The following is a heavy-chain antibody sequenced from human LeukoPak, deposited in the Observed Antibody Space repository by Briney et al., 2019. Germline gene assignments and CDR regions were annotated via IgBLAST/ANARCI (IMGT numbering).Heavy chain of an antibody. Sequence: GGSLRLSCVASGFTFSSYSMNWVRQAPGKGLEWVSSISSSSSYIYYADSVKGRFTISRDNAKNSLYLQMNSLRAEDTAVYYCARDLRPDVDYGDYYFDYWGQGTLVTVSS. J-gene: IGHJ4*02. CDR1: GFTFSSYS. CDR3: ARDLRPDVDYGDYYFDY. V-gene: IGHV3-21*01. D-gene: IGHD4-17*01. CDR2: ISSSSSYI.